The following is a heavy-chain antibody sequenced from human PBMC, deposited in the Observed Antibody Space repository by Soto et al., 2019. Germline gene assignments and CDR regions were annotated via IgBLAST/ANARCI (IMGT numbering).Heavy chain of an antibody. J-gene: IGHJ5*02. CDR3: ARPDSNGWYEH. V-gene: IGHV5-51*01. Sequence: GESLKISCEGVGYSFSNHWIAWVRQMPEKGLEWMGTIYPGDSDMRYSPSFRGQVTISVDKSINTAYLQWGSLKASDTAMYYCARPDSNGWYEHWGQGTLVTVSS. CDR1: GYSFSNHW. D-gene: IGHD6-19*01. CDR2: IYPGDSDM.